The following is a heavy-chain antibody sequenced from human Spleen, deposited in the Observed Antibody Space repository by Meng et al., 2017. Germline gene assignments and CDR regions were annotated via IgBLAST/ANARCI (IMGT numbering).Heavy chain of an antibody. Sequence: GESLKISCAASGFTFNSYWMHWVRQVPGKGLLWVSRINGNGSATAYADSVKGRFTISRDNAKNTLYLQTNSLRAEDTAVYYCARWARREGYHFGNHAFDIWGQGTVVTVSS. D-gene: IGHD5-24*01. CDR1: GFTFNSYW. CDR3: ARWARREGYHFGNHAFDI. J-gene: IGHJ3*02. CDR2: INGNGSAT. V-gene: IGHV3-74*01.